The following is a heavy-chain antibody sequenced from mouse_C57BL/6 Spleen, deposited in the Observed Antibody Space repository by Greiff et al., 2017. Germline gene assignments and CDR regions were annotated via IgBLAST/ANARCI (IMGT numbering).Heavy chain of an antibody. V-gene: IGHV5-6*01. J-gene: IGHJ2*01. CDR2: ISSGGSYT. Sequence: EVKLMESGGDLVKPGGSLKLSCAASGFTFSSYGMSWVRQTPDKRLEWVATISSGGSYTYYPDSVKGRFTISRDNAKNTLYLQMSSLKSEDTAMYYCARQTVGTPVRYFDYWGQGTTLTVSS. CDR3: ARQTVGTPVRYFDY. D-gene: IGHD2-14*01. CDR1: GFTFSSYG.